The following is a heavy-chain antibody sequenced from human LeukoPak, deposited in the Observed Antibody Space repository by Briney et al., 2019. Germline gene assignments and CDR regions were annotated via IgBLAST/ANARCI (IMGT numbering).Heavy chain of an antibody. D-gene: IGHD7-27*01. CDR3: ARDLGLYWYFDL. CDR1: GFTVSSYY. V-gene: IGHV3-66*01. Sequence: GGSLRLSCAASGFTVSSYYMSWVRQVPGKGPEWLSVIYSGGSTYYADSVKGRFTISRDNSKNTLYLQMNSLRAEDTAVYYCARDLGLYWYFDLWGRGTLVTVSS. J-gene: IGHJ2*01. CDR2: IYSGGST.